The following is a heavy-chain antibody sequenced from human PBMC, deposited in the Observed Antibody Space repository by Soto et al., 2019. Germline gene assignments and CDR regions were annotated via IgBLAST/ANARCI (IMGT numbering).Heavy chain of an antibody. CDR3: GRLGVMGFGGGRYGMDV. V-gene: IGHV1-18*01. Sequence: QVQLVQSGAEVKKPGASVKVSCKASGYTFSSFGINWVRQAPGQGLEWMGWISAYNGNTKYAQKLQGRVTTTTDTSTSTADVELRSLRSYDTAVYYCGRLGVMGFGGGRYGMDVWGQGTTVTVSS. CDR1: GYTFSSFG. D-gene: IGHD3-10*01. CDR2: ISAYNGNT. J-gene: IGHJ6*02.